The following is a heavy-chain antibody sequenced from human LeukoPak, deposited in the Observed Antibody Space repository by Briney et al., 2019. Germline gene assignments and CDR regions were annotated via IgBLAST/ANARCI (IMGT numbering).Heavy chain of an antibody. CDR2: FDPEDGET. J-gene: IGHJ4*02. CDR1: GYTLTELS. CDR3: ATVGGIVGATAPGY. V-gene: IGHV1-24*01. Sequence: ASVKVSCKVSGYTLTELSMHWVRQAPGKGLEWMGGFDPEDGETIYAQKFQGRVTMTEDTSTDTAYMELSSLRSEDTAVYYCATVGGIVGATAPGYWGQGTLVTVSS. D-gene: IGHD1-26*01.